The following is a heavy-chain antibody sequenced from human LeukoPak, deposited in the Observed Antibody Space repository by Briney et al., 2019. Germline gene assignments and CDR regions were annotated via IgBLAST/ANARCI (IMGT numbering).Heavy chain of an antibody. CDR2: ITPFNGNT. J-gene: IGHJ4*02. Sequence: GASVKVSCKASGYTFTYRYLHWVRQAPGQALEWMGWITPFNGNTNYAQKFQDRVTITRDRAMSTAYMELSSLRSEDTAMYYCARSPQWGGYWGQGTLVTVSS. CDR3: ARSPQWGGY. CDR1: GYTFTYRY. V-gene: IGHV1-45*02. D-gene: IGHD1-26*01.